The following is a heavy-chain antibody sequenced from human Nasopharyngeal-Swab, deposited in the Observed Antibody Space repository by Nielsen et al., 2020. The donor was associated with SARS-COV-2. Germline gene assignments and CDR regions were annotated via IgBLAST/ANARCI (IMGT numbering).Heavy chain of an antibody. Sequence: GGSLRLSCAASGFTFDDYAIHWVRQAPGKGLEWVSGISWNSGSIGYADSVKGRFTISRDNAKNSLYLQMNSLRAEDTALYYCAKDITSGDTMATHYYYGMDVWGQGTTVTVSS. J-gene: IGHJ6*02. CDR3: AKDITSGDTMATHYYYGMDV. D-gene: IGHD2-21*01. CDR2: ISWNSGSI. CDR1: GFTFDDYA. V-gene: IGHV3-9*01.